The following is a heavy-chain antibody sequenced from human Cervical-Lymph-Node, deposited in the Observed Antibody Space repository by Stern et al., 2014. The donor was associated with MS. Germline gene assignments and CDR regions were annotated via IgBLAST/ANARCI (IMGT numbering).Heavy chain of an antibody. CDR2: IIPIFATA. J-gene: IGHJ4*02. CDR1: GVTFSSYA. D-gene: IGHD3-10*01. CDR3: ARAPKLVWFGENGFDY. V-gene: IGHV1-69*01. Sequence: QVQLVQSGAEVKKPGSSVKVSCKASGVTFSSYAISWVRQAPGHGLEWMGGIIPIFATAKYAQKFQGRVPITADESTSTAYMELSSLRSEDTAVYYCARAPKLVWFGENGFDYWGQGTLVTVSS.